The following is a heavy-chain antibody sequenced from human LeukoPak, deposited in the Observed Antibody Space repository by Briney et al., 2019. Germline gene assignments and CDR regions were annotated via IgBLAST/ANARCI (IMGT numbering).Heavy chain of an antibody. V-gene: IGHV3-74*01. CDR2: MSSDVSST. Sequence: GGSLRLSCAASGFTFSTYWLHWVRQAPGKGLVWVSHMSSDVSSTNYADSVKGRFTISRDNARNTLYLQMNSLRAEDTALYYCVREGLPNAFDIWGQGTMVTASS. CDR1: GFTFSTYW. J-gene: IGHJ3*02. CDR3: VREGLPNAFDI. D-gene: IGHD2-15*01.